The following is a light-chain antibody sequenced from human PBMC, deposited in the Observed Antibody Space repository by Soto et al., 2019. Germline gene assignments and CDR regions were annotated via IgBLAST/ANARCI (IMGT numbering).Light chain of an antibody. J-gene: IGKJ1*01. Sequence: EIVLTQSPATLSLSPGERATLSCRASQSVSRYLAWYQHKVGQAPRLLIYDASSRATGIPARFSGSGSGTDFTLPISRLEPEDFAVYFCGQFVSAPPRTFGQGTKVDIK. CDR3: GQFVSAPPRT. CDR1: QSVSRY. V-gene: IGKV3-11*01. CDR2: DAS.